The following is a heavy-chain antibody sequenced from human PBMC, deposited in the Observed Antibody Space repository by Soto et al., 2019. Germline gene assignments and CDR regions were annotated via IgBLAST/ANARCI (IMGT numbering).Heavy chain of an antibody. J-gene: IGHJ4*02. CDR2: YSGRK. V-gene: IGHV4-59*08. CDR1: GASISIDQ. Sequence: PSETLSLTFSVSGASISIDQWNWILQPPGKGMEWIGDYSGRKKYKTYLKSRLKISVDTSKNQFSLKLKSVTAADTAVYFCAKYFNGAGGRGHWGQGTLVTVSS. D-gene: IGHD3-10*01. CDR3: AKYFNGAGGRGH.